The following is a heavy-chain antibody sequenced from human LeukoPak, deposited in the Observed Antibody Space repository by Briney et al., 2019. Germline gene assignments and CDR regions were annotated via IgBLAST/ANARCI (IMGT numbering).Heavy chain of an antibody. Sequence: GGSLRLSCAASGFRFSNSWMTWVRQAPGKGLEWVANIKQDGSEKYYVDSVKGRFTISRDNAKNSVYLQMNSPRAEDTAVYYCARDRSISGVVTLDYWGQGTLVTVSS. J-gene: IGHJ4*02. D-gene: IGHD3-3*01. CDR3: ARDRSISGVVTLDY. V-gene: IGHV3-7*01. CDR1: GFRFSNSW. CDR2: IKQDGSEK.